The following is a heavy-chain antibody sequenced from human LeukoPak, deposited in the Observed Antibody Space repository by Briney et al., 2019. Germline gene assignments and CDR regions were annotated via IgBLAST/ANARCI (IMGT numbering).Heavy chain of an antibody. CDR3: ARELDV. D-gene: IGHD1-1*01. J-gene: IGHJ4*02. CDR2: VSHGGST. CDR1: GRSFSNYY. Sequence: PSETLSLTCAVYGRSFSNYYWTWIRQPPGKGLEWIGEVSHGGSTNYNPSLKSRVTISADTSRLQFSLKWTSVTAADTAVYYCARELDVWGQGALVTVAS. V-gene: IGHV4-34*01.